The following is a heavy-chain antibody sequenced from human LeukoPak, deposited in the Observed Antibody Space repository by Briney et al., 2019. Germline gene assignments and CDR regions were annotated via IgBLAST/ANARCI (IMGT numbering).Heavy chain of an antibody. CDR3: AKDNVVVVAARDYYYYYGMDV. J-gene: IGHJ6*02. V-gene: IGHV3-23*01. Sequence: GGSLRLSCAASGFTFSSYAMSWVRQAPGKGLEWVSAISGSGGSTYYADSVKGRFTISRDNSKNTLYLQMNSLRAEDTPVYYCAKDNVVVVAARDYYYYYGMDVWGQGTTVTVSS. D-gene: IGHD2-15*01. CDR2: ISGSGGST. CDR1: GFTFSSYA.